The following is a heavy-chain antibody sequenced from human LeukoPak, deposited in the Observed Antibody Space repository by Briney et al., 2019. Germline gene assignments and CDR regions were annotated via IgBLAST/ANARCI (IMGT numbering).Heavy chain of an antibody. Sequence: GGSLRLSCAASTFNFSSYAMTWVRQAPGKGLEWVSTISGSGGGTYYADSVKGRFTISRDNAENSLYLQMSSLRAEDTAVYYCVREAYDDFWSGSWRYYYYMDVWGKGITVTVSS. V-gene: IGHV3-23*01. CDR3: VREAYDDFWSGSWRYYYYMDV. CDR2: ISGSGGGT. J-gene: IGHJ6*03. D-gene: IGHD3-3*01. CDR1: TFNFSSYA.